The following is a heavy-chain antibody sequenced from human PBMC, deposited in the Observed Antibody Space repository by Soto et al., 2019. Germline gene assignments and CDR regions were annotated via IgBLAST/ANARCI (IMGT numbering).Heavy chain of an antibody. CDR1: GYTFTSYA. CDR3: AISSVVVTALDY. Sequence: QVQLVQSGAEVKKPGASVKVSCKASGYTFTSYAMHWVRQAPGQRLEWMGWINAGNGNTKYSQKFQVRVTITRDTSASTAYVELSSLRSDDTAVYYCAISSVVVTALDYWGQGTLVTVSS. V-gene: IGHV1-3*01. D-gene: IGHD2-21*02. CDR2: INAGNGNT. J-gene: IGHJ4*02.